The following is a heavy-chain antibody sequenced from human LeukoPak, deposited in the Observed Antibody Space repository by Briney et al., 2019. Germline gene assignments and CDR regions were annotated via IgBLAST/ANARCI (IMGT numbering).Heavy chain of an antibody. J-gene: IGHJ4*02. CDR2: SRDKGNSYTT. Sequence: PGGSLRLSCAASGFTFSGHYIDWVRQAPGKGLEWVGRSRDKGNSYTTAYAASVGGRFTISRDDSKNSLYLQMNSLRVEDTALYYCTKSQVGALAYFDYWGQGTLVTVSS. D-gene: IGHD1-26*01. CDR3: TKSQVGALAYFDY. CDR1: GFTFSGHY. V-gene: IGHV3-72*01.